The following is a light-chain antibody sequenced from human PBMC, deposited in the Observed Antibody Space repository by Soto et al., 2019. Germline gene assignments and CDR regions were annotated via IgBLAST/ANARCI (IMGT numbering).Light chain of an antibody. V-gene: IGKV1-33*01. CDR1: QVISNY. CDR3: QQFHNLPT. J-gene: IGKJ5*01. Sequence: DIQMTQSPSSLSASIGDRVTITCQASQVISNYLNWYQHKEGKAPKLLTHETSHLAAGVPSRFSGRGSGTDFTVTISSLQPEDVATYYCQQFHNLPTFGHGTRLEIK. CDR2: ETS.